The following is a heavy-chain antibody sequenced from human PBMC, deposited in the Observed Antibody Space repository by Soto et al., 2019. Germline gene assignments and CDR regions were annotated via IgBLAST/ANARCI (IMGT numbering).Heavy chain of an antibody. V-gene: IGHV3-48*03. CDR3: ARSRRESSGYPY. D-gene: IGHD3-22*01. CDR1: GFTFSSYE. J-gene: IGHJ4*02. Sequence: EVQLVESGGGLVQPGGSLRLSCAASGFTFSSYEMNWVRQAPGKGLEWVSYISSSGSTIYYADSVKGRFTISRDNAKNSLYPQMNSLRAEDTAVYYCARSRRESSGYPYWGQGTLVTVSS. CDR2: ISSSGSTI.